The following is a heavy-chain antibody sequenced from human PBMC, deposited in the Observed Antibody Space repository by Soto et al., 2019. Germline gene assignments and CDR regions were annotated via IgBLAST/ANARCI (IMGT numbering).Heavy chain of an antibody. D-gene: IGHD3-22*01. J-gene: IGHJ4*02. V-gene: IGHV3-33*01. CDR2: IWYDGSNK. CDR3: ARDYDSSGYPRYYFDY. Sequence: QVQLVESGGGVVQPGRSLRLSCAASGFTFSSYGMHWVRQAPGKGLEWVAVIWYDGSNKYYADSVKGRFTISRDNSKNTLYLQMTRLRAEDTAVYCCARDYDSSGYPRYYFDYWGQGTLVTVSS. CDR1: GFTFSSYG.